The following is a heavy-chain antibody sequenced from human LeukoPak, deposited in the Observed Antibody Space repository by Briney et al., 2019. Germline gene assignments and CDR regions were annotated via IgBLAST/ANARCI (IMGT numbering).Heavy chain of an antibody. CDR3: ARVIAVAGESYYYYGMDV. Sequence: GGSLRLSCAASGFTLSSYSMNWIRQDPEKGLEWVSSISSSSSYIYYADSVKGRFTISRDNAKNSLYLQMNSLRAEDTAVYYCARVIAVAGESYYYYGMDVGGQGTTVTVSS. V-gene: IGHV3-21*01. CDR1: GFTLSSYS. CDR2: ISSSSSYI. D-gene: IGHD6-19*01. J-gene: IGHJ6*02.